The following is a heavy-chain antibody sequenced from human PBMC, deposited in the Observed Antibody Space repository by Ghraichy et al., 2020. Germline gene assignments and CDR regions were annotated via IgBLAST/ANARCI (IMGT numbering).Heavy chain of an antibody. D-gene: IGHD4-11*01. Sequence: LSLTCAASGFTFSSYAMSWVRQAPGKGLEWVSAISGSGGSTYYADSVKGRFTISRDNSKNTLYLQMNSLRAEDTAVYYCAKDQNYRAVRWFDPWGQGTPVTLSS. V-gene: IGHV3-23*01. J-gene: IGHJ5*02. CDR2: ISGSGGST. CDR3: AKDQNYRAVRWFDP. CDR1: GFTFSSYA.